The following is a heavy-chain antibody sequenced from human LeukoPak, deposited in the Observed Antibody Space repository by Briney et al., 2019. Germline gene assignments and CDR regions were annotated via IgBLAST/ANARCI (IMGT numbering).Heavy chain of an antibody. Sequence: GSLRLSCAASGFAFRNYDMIWVRQAPGRGLEWVSGITTDGSGAYYADSVKGRFTVSRDNSKNTVFLQMNSLRGEDAAIYYCAKGVLGAGSLLEYFQHWGQGTLVTVSS. CDR2: ITTDGSGA. CDR3: AKGVLGAGSLLEYFQH. CDR1: GFAFRNYD. D-gene: IGHD3-10*01. J-gene: IGHJ1*01. V-gene: IGHV3-23*01.